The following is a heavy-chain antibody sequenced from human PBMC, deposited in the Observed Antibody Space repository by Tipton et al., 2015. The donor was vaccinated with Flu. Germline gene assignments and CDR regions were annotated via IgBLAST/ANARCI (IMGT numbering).Heavy chain of an antibody. CDR3: ARHTGDSVRGVVDY. CDR2: IYYSGST. V-gene: IGHV4-31*03. D-gene: IGHD3-10*02. Sequence: TLSLTCTVSGGSIGSGGDYWSWIRQHPGKGLEWIASIYYSGSTYYNPSLESRLTMSVDTSNNQFSLKLNSVTAADTAVYYCARHTGDSVRGVVDYWGQGTLVTVSS. J-gene: IGHJ4*02. CDR1: GGSIGSGGDY.